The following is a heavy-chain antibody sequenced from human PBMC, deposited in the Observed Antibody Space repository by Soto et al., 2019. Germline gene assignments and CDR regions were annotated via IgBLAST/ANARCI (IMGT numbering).Heavy chain of an antibody. CDR2: IKSKTDGGTT. V-gene: IGHV3-15*07. D-gene: IGHD1-26*01. J-gene: IGHJ4*02. Sequence: EVQLVESGGGWVKPGGSLRLSCAASGFTFSNAWMNWVRQAPGKGLEWVGRIKSKTDGGTTDYAAPVKGRFTISRXXSKNTVYLQMNSLKTEDTAVYYCTTDEGAMNPFDYWGQGTLVTVSS. CDR1: GFTFSNAW. CDR3: TTDEGAMNPFDY.